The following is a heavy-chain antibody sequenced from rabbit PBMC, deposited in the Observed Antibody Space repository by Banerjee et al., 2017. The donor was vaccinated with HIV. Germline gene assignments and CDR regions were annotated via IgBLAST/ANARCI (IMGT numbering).Heavy chain of an antibody. D-gene: IGHD4-1*01. Sequence: QEQLKETGGGLVQPGGSLTLSCKASGFDLSNYYYMCWVRQAPGKGLEWIGCIYVGSSGSTYYASWAKGRFTISKTSSTSVTLQMTSLTAADTASYFCARDLAGAIGWNFNLWGQGTLVTVS. V-gene: IGHV1S45*01. J-gene: IGHJ4*01. CDR2: IYVGSSGST. CDR1: GFDLSNYYY. CDR3: ARDLAGAIGWNFNL.